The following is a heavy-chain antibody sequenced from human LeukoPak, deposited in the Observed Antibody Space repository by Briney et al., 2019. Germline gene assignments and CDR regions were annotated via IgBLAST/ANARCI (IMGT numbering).Heavy chain of an antibody. D-gene: IGHD2-15*01. Sequence: EASVKVSCKASGYTFTSYDINWVRQATGQGLEWMGWMNPNSGNTGYAQKFQGRVTITRNTSISTAYMELSSLRSEDTAVYYCARGGTLYCSGGSCYSGYYYYMDVWGKGTTVTVSS. J-gene: IGHJ6*03. CDR1: GYTFTSYD. CDR3: ARGGTLYCSGGSCYSGYYYYMDV. V-gene: IGHV1-8*01. CDR2: MNPNSGNT.